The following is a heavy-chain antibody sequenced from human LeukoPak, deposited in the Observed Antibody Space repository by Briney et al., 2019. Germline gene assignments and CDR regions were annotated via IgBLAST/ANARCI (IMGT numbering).Heavy chain of an antibody. CDR3: ARPPITIFGVVTPYFDY. D-gene: IGHD3-3*01. CDR2: ISSSSSTI. J-gene: IGHJ4*02. CDR1: GFTFSSYS. Sequence: PGGSLRLSCAASGFTFSSYSMNWFRQAPGKGLEWVSYISSSSSTIYYADSVKGRFTISRDNAKNSLYLQMNSLRAEDTAVYYCARPPITIFGVVTPYFDYWGQGTLVTVSS. V-gene: IGHV3-48*01.